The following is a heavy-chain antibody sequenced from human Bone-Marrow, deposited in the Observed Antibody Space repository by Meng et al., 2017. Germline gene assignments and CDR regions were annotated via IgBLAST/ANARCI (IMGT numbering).Heavy chain of an antibody. Sequence: QGQLGHSGPEVKKPGASVKVSFKASGYTFTAYGMNWVRQAPGQGLEWMGWINTNTGDPRYAQGFTGRFVFSLDTSVSTAYLEINSLKAEDTAVYYCARTNDHGDHLLPLDYWGQGTLVTVSS. CDR2: INTNTGDP. D-gene: IGHD4-17*01. CDR1: GYTFTAYG. V-gene: IGHV7-4-1*02. CDR3: ARTNDHGDHLLPLDY. J-gene: IGHJ4*02.